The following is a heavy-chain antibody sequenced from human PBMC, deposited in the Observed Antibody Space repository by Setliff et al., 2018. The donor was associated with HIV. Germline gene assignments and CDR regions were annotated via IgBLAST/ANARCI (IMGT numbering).Heavy chain of an antibody. D-gene: IGHD1-26*01. CDR3: ARDRGTQHYSFDY. Sequence: GASVKVSCVVSGFTVSTKYMSWVRQAPGKGLEWVSILYPSGITNYAASVKGRFTISRDSSDTTVSLQMNSLRSEDTAIYYCARDRGTQHYSFDYWGQGTLVTVSS. J-gene: IGHJ4*02. CDR2: LYPSGIT. CDR1: GFTVSTKY. V-gene: IGHV3-66*03.